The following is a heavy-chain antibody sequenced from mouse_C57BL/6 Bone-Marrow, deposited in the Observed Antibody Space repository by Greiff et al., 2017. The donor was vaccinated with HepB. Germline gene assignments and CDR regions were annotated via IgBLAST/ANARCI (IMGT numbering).Heavy chain of an antibody. V-gene: IGHV5-6*01. CDR1: GFTFSSYG. CDR3: ARRAGAY. Sequence: EVQRVESGGDLVKPGGSLKLSCAASGFTFSSYGMSWVRQTPDKRLEWVATISSGGSYTYYPDSVKGRFTISRDTAKTTLCLQMSSLKSDDTAMYYCARRAGAYWGQGTLVTVSA. J-gene: IGHJ3*01. CDR2: ISSGGSYT.